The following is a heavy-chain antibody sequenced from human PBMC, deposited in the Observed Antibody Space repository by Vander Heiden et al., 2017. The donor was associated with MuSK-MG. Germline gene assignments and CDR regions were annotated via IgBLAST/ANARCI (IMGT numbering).Heavy chain of an antibody. V-gene: IGHV1-69*12. CDR2: IIPIFGSA. Sequence: QVHLVQSGAEVKKPGSSVKVSCKASGGSFSSSAISWVRQAPGQGLEWMGAIIPIFGSASYARKFQGRVMMTADGSTSTVYMVLSRLRPDDTALYYCTRGDGYNGDFWGQGTLVTVSS. J-gene: IGHJ4*02. CDR1: GGSFSSSA. D-gene: IGHD2-21*01. CDR3: TRGDGYNGDF.